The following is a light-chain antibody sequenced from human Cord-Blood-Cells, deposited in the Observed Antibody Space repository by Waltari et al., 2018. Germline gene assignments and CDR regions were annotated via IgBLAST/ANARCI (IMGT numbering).Light chain of an antibody. V-gene: IGKV4-1*01. CDR1: QSVLYSSNNKNY. J-gene: IGKJ4*01. Sequence: DIVMTQSPDSLAVSLGERATINCKSSQSVLYSSNNKNYLAWYQQKPGQPPKLLIYVASTRETGVPDRFSGSGCGTDFTLTIISLQAEDVAVYYCQQYYSAPLTFGGGTKVEIK. CDR2: VAS. CDR3: QQYYSAPLT.